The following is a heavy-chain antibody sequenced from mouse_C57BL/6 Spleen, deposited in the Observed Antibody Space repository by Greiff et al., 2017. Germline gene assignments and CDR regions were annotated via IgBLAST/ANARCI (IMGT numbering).Heavy chain of an antibody. CDR1: GFTFSSYG. CDR3: ARLLRDYFDY. CDR2: ISSGGSYT. D-gene: IGHD1-1*01. Sequence: EVKVVESGGDLVKPGGSLKLSCAASGFTFSSYGMSWVRQTPDKRLEWVATISSGGSYTYYPDSVKGRFTISRDNAKNTLYLQMSSLKSEDTAMYYCARLLRDYFDYWGQGTTLTVSS. V-gene: IGHV5-6*01. J-gene: IGHJ2*01.